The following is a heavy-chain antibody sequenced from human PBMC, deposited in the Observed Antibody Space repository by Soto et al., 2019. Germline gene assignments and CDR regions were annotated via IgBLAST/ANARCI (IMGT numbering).Heavy chain of an antibody. CDR2: IHSGST. CDR1: GGSISSDY. D-gene: IGHD3-10*01. CDR3: ARHDGSRSTDY. Sequence: QVQLQESGPGLVKPSGTLSLTCTVSGGSISSDYWNWIRQPPGKGLEWIGSIHSGSTTYSASPRSRVTISVDTSKNQFSLKLSSVTAADTAVYFCARHDGSRSTDYWGQGTLVTVSS. J-gene: IGHJ4*02. V-gene: IGHV4-59*08.